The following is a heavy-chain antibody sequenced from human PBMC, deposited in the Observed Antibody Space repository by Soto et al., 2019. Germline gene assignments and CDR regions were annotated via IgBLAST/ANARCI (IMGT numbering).Heavy chain of an antibody. CDR2: VYWNDDK. V-gene: IGHV2-5*01. Sequence: SGPTLVKPTQTLTLTCAFSGFSLTTAGMGVGWIRQPPGKTLEWLALVYWNDDKRYIPSLKSRLTITKDNSKDQVVLTMINMGPVDTATYYCTHRRHYDFYSGSHFDYWGQGILVTVSS. J-gene: IGHJ4*02. CDR3: THRRHYDFYSGSHFDY. D-gene: IGHD3-3*01. CDR1: GFSLTTAGMG.